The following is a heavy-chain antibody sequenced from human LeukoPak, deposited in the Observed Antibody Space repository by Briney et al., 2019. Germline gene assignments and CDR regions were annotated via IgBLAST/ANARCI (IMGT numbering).Heavy chain of an antibody. J-gene: IGHJ4*02. CDR3: ARINWNYKDTDY. CDR2: ISAYNGNT. CDR1: GYTFTSYG. V-gene: IGHV1-18*01. D-gene: IGHD1-7*01. Sequence: ASVKVSCKASGYTFTSYGISWVRQAPGQGLEWMGWISAYNGNTNYAQKLQGRVTMTTDTSTSTAYMELRSLRSGDTAVYYCARINWNYKDTDYWGQGTLVTVSS.